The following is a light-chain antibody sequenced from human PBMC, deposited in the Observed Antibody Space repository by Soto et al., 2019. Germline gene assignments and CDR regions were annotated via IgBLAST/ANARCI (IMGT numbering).Light chain of an antibody. V-gene: IGKV1-5*01. J-gene: IGKJ2*01. CDR2: DAS. CDR3: QQYDSYSYT. Sequence: IQMTQSPSTLSASVGDRVTITCRASQTIGNWLAWYQQKTGKAPKLLIYDASSLERGVPSRFSGSRSGTXXXXXXXSLQPDDFATYYCQQYDSYSYTFGQGTKLEIK. CDR1: QTIGNW.